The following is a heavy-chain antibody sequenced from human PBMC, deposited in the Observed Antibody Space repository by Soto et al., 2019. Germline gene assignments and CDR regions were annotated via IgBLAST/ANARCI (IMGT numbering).Heavy chain of an antibody. CDR1: EDSFNTHW. CDR2: IYPTDSDT. Sequence: PGESLKISCHGSEDSFNTHWIGWVRQMPGKGLGWMGLIYPTDSDTKYSPSFQGQVTISADKSINTAYLQWSNLKASDTARYYWSRILCSGDSCSDHVPLDLWGQGTMVTVS. CDR3: SRILCSGDSCSDHVPLDL. J-gene: IGHJ3*01. D-gene: IGHD2-15*01. V-gene: IGHV5-51*01.